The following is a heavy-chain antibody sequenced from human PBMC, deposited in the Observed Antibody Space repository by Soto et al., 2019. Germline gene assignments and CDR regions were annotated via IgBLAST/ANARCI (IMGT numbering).Heavy chain of an antibody. J-gene: IGHJ4*02. CDR2: ISGSGGST. Sequence: EVQLLESGGALVQPGGSLRLSCAASGFTFSTYAMSWVRQAPGKGLEWVSAISGSGGSTYYADSVKGRFTISRDNSKNTLYLQMNSLRAEDTAVYYCAKDLSSAAGFDYWGQGTLVTVSS. V-gene: IGHV3-23*01. CDR3: AKDLSSAAGFDY. D-gene: IGHD6-13*01. CDR1: GFTFSTYA.